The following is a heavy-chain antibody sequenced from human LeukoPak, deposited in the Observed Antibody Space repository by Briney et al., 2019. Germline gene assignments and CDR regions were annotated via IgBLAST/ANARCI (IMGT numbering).Heavy chain of an antibody. V-gene: IGHV4-61*02. Sequence: SETLSLTCTVSGGSISSSSYYWGWIRQPAGKGLEWIGRIYTSGSTNYNPSLKSRVTMSVDTSKNQFSLKLSSVTAADTAVYYCARDERAAAGNYYYYYYMDVWGKGTTVTISS. CDR2: IYTSGST. J-gene: IGHJ6*03. D-gene: IGHD6-13*01. CDR3: ARDERAAAGNYYYYYYMDV. CDR1: GGSISSSSYY.